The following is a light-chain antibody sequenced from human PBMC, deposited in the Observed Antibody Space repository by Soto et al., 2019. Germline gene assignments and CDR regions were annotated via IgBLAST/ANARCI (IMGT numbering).Light chain of an antibody. J-gene: IGKJ5*01. Sequence: EIVLTQSPATLSMSPGERSTLSCRASQSVSRYLAWYQQKPGQAPRLLIYDASNRATGIPARFSGSESGTDFSLTISRLEPEDFAVYYCQQHGDAPITFGQGTRLEIK. CDR3: QQHGDAPIT. V-gene: IGKV3-11*01. CDR1: QSVSRY. CDR2: DAS.